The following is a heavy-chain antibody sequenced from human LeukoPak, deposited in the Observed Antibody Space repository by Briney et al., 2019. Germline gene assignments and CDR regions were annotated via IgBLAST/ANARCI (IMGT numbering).Heavy chain of an antibody. J-gene: IGHJ5*02. CDR3: AREEFSGDWFDP. Sequence: SETLSLTCTVSGGSISSYYWSWIRQPAGKGMEWIGRIYTSGSTNYNPSLKSRVTMSVDTSKNQFSLKLSSVTAADTAVYYCAREEFSGDWFDPWGQGTLVTVSS. CDR2: IYTSGST. V-gene: IGHV4-4*07. D-gene: IGHD3-10*01. CDR1: GGSISSYY.